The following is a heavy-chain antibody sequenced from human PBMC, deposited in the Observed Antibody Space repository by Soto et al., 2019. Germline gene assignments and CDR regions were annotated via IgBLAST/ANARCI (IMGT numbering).Heavy chain of an antibody. D-gene: IGHD4-17*01. V-gene: IGHV3-33*01. J-gene: IGHJ4*02. CDR3: ARENYGDYEVDY. Sequence: QVQLVESGGGVVQPGRSLRLSCAASGFTFSSYGMHWVRQAPGKGLEWVAVIWYDGSNKYYADSVKGRFTISRDNYKNTLYLQMNSLRAEDTAVYYCARENYGDYEVDYWGQGTLVTVSS. CDR2: IWYDGSNK. CDR1: GFTFSSYG.